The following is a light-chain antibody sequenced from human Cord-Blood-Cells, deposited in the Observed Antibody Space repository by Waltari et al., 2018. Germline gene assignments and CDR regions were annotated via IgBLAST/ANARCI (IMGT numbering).Light chain of an antibody. CDR1: SGSASTRYS. Sequence: QTVVTQERSFSSSPGGAVTHTRGLRSGSASTRYSPSRDQKTPGQAPRTLIYSTNPRSSGVPDRFSGSILGNKAALTITGAQADDESDYYCVLYMGSGIWVFGGGTKLTVL. J-gene: IGLJ3*02. V-gene: IGLV8-61*01. CDR3: VLYMGSGIWV. CDR2: STN.